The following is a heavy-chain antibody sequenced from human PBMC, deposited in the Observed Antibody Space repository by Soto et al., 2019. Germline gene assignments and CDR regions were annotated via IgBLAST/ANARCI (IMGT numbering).Heavy chain of an antibody. CDR1: GFTFSSYG. J-gene: IGHJ6*02. CDR3: AKGPHPSTYCSSTSCYTGLAAYYYYYGMDV. D-gene: IGHD2-2*02. CDR2: ISYDGSNK. Sequence: QVQLVESGGGVVQPGRSLRLSCAASGFTFSSYGMHWVRQAPGKGLEWVAVISYDGSNKYYADSVKGRFTISRDNSKNTLYLQMNSLRAEDTAVYYCAKGPHPSTYCSSTSCYTGLAAYYYYYGMDVWGQGTTVTVSS. V-gene: IGHV3-30*18.